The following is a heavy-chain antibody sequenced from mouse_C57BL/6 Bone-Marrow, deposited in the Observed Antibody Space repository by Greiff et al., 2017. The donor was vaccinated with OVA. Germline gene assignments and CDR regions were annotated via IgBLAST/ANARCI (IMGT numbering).Heavy chain of an antibody. CDR2: ISDGGSYT. J-gene: IGHJ4*01. CDR3: ARGSLYYAMDY. CDR1: GFTFSSYA. Sequence: EVKLVEPGGGLVKPGASLKLSCAASGFTFSSYAMSWVRQTPEKRLEWVATISDGGSYTYYPDNVKGRITIAKDNAKNNLYLQMSQLKSEDTAMYYGARGSLYYAMDYWGQGTSVTVSS. V-gene: IGHV5-4*03.